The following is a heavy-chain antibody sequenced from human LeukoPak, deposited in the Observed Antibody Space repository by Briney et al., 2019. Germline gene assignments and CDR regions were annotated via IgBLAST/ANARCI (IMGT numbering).Heavy chain of an antibody. CDR2: ISGSGGST. V-gene: IGHV3-23*01. D-gene: IGHD3-10*01. J-gene: IGHJ5*02. Sequence: GGSLRLSCAASGFTFSRYAMSWVRQAPGKGLEGVSAISGSGGSTYYADSVKGRFTISRDNSKNTLYLQMNSLRAEDTAVYYCAKEGTLYGSGSYLNWFDPWGQGTLVTVSS. CDR1: GFTFSRYA. CDR3: AKEGTLYGSGSYLNWFDP.